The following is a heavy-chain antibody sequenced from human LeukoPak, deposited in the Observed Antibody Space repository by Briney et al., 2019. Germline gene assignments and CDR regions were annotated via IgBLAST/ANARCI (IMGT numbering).Heavy chain of an antibody. CDR2: IIPIFGTA. J-gene: IGHJ5*02. CDR3: ARDCSGGSCYPGS. Sequence: SVKVSCKASGGTFSSYAISWVRQAPGQGLEWMGGIIPIFGTANYAQKFQGRVTITADKSTSTAYMELSSLRSEDTAVYYCARDCSGGSCYPGSWGQGTLVTVSS. CDR1: GGTFSSYA. V-gene: IGHV1-69*06. D-gene: IGHD2-15*01.